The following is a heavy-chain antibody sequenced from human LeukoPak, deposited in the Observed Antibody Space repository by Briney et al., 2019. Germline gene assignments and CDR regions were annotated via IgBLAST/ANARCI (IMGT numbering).Heavy chain of an antibody. V-gene: IGHV3-30*01. CDR3: ARDSTYWYDSGSSGPHYFDY. D-gene: IGHD3-10*01. CDR2: ISSDGSKT. CDR1: GFIFSNYA. J-gene: IGHJ4*02. Sequence: QSGGSPRLSCAASGFIFSNYAMHWVRQAPGKGLEWVALISSDGSKTYHADSVKGRFSISRDNSKNTLYLQLNSLRAEDTSVYYCARDSTYWYDSGSSGPHYFDYWGQGTLVTVSS.